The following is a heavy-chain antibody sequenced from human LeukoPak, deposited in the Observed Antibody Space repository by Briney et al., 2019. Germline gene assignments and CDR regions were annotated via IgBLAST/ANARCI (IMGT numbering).Heavy chain of an antibody. CDR1: GYTFTSNY. Sequence: ASVKVSCKAFGYTFTSNYMHWVRQAPGQGPEWMGVISPSCGSTTYAQKFQGRVTLTRDMSTSTDYLELSSLRSEDTAVYYCARDEWETDYWGQGTLVTVSS. CDR3: ARDEWETDY. J-gene: IGHJ4*02. D-gene: IGHD1-26*01. CDR2: ISPSCGST. V-gene: IGHV1-46*01.